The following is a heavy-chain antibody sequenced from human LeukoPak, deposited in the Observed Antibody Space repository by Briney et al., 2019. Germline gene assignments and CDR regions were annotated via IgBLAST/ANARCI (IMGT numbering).Heavy chain of an antibody. D-gene: IGHD5-12*01. CDR3: ARAQHSGYERYQYYFDY. Sequence: GGSLRLSCAASGFTFSSYWMHWVRQAPGKRLVWVSRINSDGSSTNYADSVKGRFTISRDNAKNTLYLQMNSLRAEDTAVYYCARAQHSGYERYQYYFDYWGQGTLVTVSS. CDR1: GFTFSSYW. J-gene: IGHJ4*02. CDR2: INSDGSST. V-gene: IGHV3-74*01.